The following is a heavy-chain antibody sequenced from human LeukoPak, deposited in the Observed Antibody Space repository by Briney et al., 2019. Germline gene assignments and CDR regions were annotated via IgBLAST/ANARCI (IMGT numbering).Heavy chain of an antibody. CDR1: GGSFSGYY. V-gene: IGHV4-34*01. Sequence: SETLSLTCAVYGGSFSGYYWSWIRQPPGKGLEWIGEINHSGSTNYNPSLKSRVTISVDTSTSTVYMELSSLRSEDTAVYYCARDSRNHLFDYWGQGTLVTVSS. CDR2: INHSGST. J-gene: IGHJ4*02. CDR3: ARDSRNHLFDY.